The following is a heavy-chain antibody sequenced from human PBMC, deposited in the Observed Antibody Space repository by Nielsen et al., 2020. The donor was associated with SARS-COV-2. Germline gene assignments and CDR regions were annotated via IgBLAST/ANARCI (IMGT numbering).Heavy chain of an antibody. V-gene: IGHV1-69*01. CDR2: IIPIFGTA. CDR3: ARGGCLHLERYYYYYYYMDV. D-gene: IGHD1-1*01. Sequence: WVRQAPGQGLEWMGGIIPIFGTANYAQKFQGRVTITADESTSTAYMELSSLRSEDTAVYYCARGGCLHLERYYYYYYYMDVWGKGTTVTVSS. J-gene: IGHJ6*03.